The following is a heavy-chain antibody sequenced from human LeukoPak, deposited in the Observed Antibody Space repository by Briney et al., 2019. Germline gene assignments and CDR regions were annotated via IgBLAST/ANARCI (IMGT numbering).Heavy chain of an antibody. J-gene: IGHJ4*02. V-gene: IGHV4-34*01. Sequence: SETLSLTCAVYGGSFSGYYWSWIRQPPGKGLEWIGEINHSGSTNYNPSLKSRVTISVDTSKNQFSLKLSSVTAADTAVYYCARGLLMDYWGQGTLVTVSS. CDR2: INHSGST. CDR3: ARGLLMDY. CDR1: GGSFSGYY. D-gene: IGHD2-8*01.